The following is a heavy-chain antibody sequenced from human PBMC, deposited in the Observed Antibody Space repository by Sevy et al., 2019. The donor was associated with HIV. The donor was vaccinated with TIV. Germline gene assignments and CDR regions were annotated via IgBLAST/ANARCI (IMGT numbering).Heavy chain of an antibody. Sequence: SETLSLTCAVYGGSFSGYYWSWIRQPPGKGLEWIGEINHSGSTNYNPSLKSRVTISVDTSKNQFALKLGSVTAADTAVNYGARGWGRGSSGYYYPHYYYYGMDVWGQGTTVTVSS. CDR2: INHSGST. CDR3: ARGWGRGSSGYYYPHYYYYGMDV. CDR1: GGSFSGYY. J-gene: IGHJ6*02. V-gene: IGHV4-34*01. D-gene: IGHD3-22*01.